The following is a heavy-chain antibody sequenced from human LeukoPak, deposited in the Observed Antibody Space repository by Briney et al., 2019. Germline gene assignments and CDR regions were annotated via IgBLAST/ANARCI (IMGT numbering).Heavy chain of an antibody. V-gene: IGHV3-7*01. J-gene: IGHJ6*03. CDR1: GLTFSSYW. D-gene: IGHD6-19*01. CDR3: ARVTSGWYTYYYYYYMDV. Sequence: TGGSLRLSCAASGLTFSSYWMSWVRQAPGKGLEWVANIKQDGSEKYYVDSVKGRFTISRDNAKNSLYLQMNSLRAEDTAVYYCARVTSGWYTYYYYYYMDVWGKGTTVTVSS. CDR2: IKQDGSEK.